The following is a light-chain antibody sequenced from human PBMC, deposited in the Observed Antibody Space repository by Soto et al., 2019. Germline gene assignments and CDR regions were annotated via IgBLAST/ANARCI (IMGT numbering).Light chain of an antibody. CDR1: QGISSY. Sequence: VIWMTQSTSLLSASTGDRFTISCLMSQGISSYLAWYQQKPGKAPELLIYAASTLQSGVPSRFSGSGSGTDFTLTISCLQSEDFATYYCQQYYSFPLTFGQGTKVDIK. CDR3: QQYYSFPLT. CDR2: AAS. J-gene: IGKJ1*01. V-gene: IGKV1D-8*01.